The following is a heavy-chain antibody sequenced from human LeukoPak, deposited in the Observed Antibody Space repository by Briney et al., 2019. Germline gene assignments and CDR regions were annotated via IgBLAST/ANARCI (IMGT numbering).Heavy chain of an antibody. CDR2: IYTSGST. CDR3: ARDSVTMGFDY. J-gene: IGHJ4*02. CDR1: GGSLSSYY. V-gene: IGHV4-4*07. Sequence: SETLSLTCTVSGGSLSSYYWSWIRQPAGKGLEWIGRIYTSGSTNYNPSLKSRVTMSVDTSTNQFSLKLSSVTAADTAVYYCARDSVTMGFDYWGQGTLVTVSS. D-gene: IGHD4-17*01.